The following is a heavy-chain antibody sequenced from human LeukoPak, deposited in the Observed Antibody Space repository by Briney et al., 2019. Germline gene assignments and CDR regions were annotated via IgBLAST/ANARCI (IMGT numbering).Heavy chain of an antibody. V-gene: IGHV3-48*04. CDR3: ATDDVDTAMVKGAPDY. CDR1: GFTFSSYA. CDR2: ISSSSSTI. Sequence: PGGSLRLSCAASGFTFSSYAMSWVRQAPGKGLEWVSYISSSSSTIYYADSVKGRFTISRDNAKNSLYLQMNSLRAEDTAVYYCATDDVDTAMVKGAPDYWGQGTLVTVSS. D-gene: IGHD5-18*01. J-gene: IGHJ4*02.